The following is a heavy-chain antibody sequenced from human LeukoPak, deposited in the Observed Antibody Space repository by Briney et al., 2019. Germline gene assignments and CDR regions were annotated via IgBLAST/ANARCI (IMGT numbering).Heavy chain of an antibody. CDR2: IYYGGST. CDR3: ARGSLERITRYYYYGMDV. CDR1: GGSFSSYY. D-gene: IGHD2/OR15-2a*01. Sequence: SETLSLTCAVYGGSFSSYYWSWIRQPPGKGLEWIGYIYYGGSTNYNPSLKSRVTISVDTSKNQFSLKLSSVTAADTAVYYCARGSLERITRYYYYGMDVWGQGTTVTVSS. J-gene: IGHJ6*02. V-gene: IGHV4-59*01.